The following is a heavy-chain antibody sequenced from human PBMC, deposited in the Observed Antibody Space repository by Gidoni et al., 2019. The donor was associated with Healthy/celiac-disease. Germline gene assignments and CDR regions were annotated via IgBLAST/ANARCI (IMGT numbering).Heavy chain of an antibody. CDR1: GFTSGRHA. V-gene: IGHV3-23*01. Sequence: EVQLLASGGGLVQPGGSLRLSCAASGFTSGRHAMSWVRQAPGKGLECVSAISGSGGSTYYADSVKGRFTISRDNSKNTLYLQMNSLRAEDTAVYYCAKGLSWGGDWEDAFDIWGQGTMVTVSS. CDR3: AKGLSWGGDWEDAFDI. J-gene: IGHJ3*02. CDR2: ISGSGGST. D-gene: IGHD2-21*01.